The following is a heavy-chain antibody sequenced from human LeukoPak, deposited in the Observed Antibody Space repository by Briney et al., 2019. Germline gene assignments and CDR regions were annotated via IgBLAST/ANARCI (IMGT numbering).Heavy chain of an antibody. V-gene: IGHV3-48*01. CDR2: ISSSSSTI. D-gene: IGHD1-26*01. Sequence: PGGSQRLSCAASGFTFSSYSMNWVRQAPGKGLEWVSYISSSSSTIYYADSVKGRFTISRDNAKNSLYLQMNSLRAEDTAVYYCARDGGVGPTTPKDYYGMDVWGQGTTVTVSS. CDR1: GFTFSSYS. J-gene: IGHJ6*02. CDR3: ARDGGVGPTTPKDYYGMDV.